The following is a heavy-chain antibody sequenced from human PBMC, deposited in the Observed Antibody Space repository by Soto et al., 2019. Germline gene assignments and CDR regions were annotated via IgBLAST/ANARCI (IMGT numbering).Heavy chain of an antibody. CDR1: VGSISSSSYY. CDR3: ARRVDYGDYPYYFDY. V-gene: IGHV4-39*01. D-gene: IGHD4-17*01. CDR2: IYYSGST. Sequence: QLQLQASGPGLVKPSETLSLTCTVSVGSISSSSYYWGWIRQPPGKGLEWIGSIYYSGSTYYNPSLKSRVTISVDTPKNQFSLKLSSVTAADTAVYYCARRVDYGDYPYYFDYWGQGTLVTVSS. J-gene: IGHJ4*02.